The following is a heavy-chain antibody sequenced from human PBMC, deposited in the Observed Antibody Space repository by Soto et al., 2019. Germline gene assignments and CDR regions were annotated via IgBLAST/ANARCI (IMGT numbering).Heavy chain of an antibody. CDR3: ARDSTVTRFDY. CDR1: GFTFSSYA. CDR2: ISYDGSNK. J-gene: IGHJ4*02. D-gene: IGHD4-4*01. Sequence: LRLSCAASGFTFSSYAMHWVRQAPGKGLEWVAVISYDGSNKYYADSVKGRFTISRDNSKNTLYLQMNSLRAEDTAVYYCARDSTVTRFDYWGQGTLVTVSS. V-gene: IGHV3-30-3*01.